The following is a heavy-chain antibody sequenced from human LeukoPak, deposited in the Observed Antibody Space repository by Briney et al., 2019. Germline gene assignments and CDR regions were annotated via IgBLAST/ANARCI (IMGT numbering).Heavy chain of an antibody. Sequence: SETLSLTCAVSGYSISSGYYWGWIRQPPGKGLEWIGSIYHSGSTYYNPSLKSRVTISVDTSKNQFSLKLSSVTAADTAVYYCARQDGSYNAFDIWGHGTMVTVSS. J-gene: IGHJ3*02. D-gene: IGHD5-24*01. V-gene: IGHV4-38-2*01. CDR1: GYSISSGYY. CDR2: IYHSGST. CDR3: ARQDGSYNAFDI.